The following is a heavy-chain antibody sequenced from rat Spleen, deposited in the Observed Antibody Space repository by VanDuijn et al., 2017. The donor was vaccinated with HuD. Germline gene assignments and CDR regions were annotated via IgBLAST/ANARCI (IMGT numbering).Heavy chain of an antibody. CDR3: ARQDYYSSYHYFDY. CDR1: GFTFSNYD. D-gene: IGHD1-2*01. Sequence: EVQLVESGGGLVQPGRSLKLSCAASGFTFSNYDLAWVRQAPTKGLEWIASIGTGGGNTYYRDSVKGRFTISRDNAKNTQYLQMDSLRSEDTATYYCARQDYYSSYHYFDYWGQGVMVTVSS. J-gene: IGHJ2*01. CDR2: IGTGGGNT. V-gene: IGHV5S13*01.